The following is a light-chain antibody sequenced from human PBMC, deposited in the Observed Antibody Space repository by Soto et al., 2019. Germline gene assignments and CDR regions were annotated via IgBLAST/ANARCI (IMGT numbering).Light chain of an antibody. J-gene: IGLJ2*01. Sequence: SALTQPASVSGSPGQSITISCTGPSGDIGGYNYVSWYQQHPGKAPKLLISEVTNRPSGVSNRFSGSKSGNTASLTISGLQAEDEADYYCSSYTTNITPVVFGGRTKVTVL. CDR2: EVT. CDR1: SGDIGGYNY. V-gene: IGLV2-14*01. CDR3: SSYTTNITPVV.